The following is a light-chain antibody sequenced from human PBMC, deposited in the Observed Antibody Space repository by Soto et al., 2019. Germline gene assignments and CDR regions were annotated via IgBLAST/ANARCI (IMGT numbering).Light chain of an antibody. CDR2: DIS. J-gene: IGKJ2*01. CDR3: MQHSHWPHT. V-gene: IGKV2-30*02. CDR1: QTLVHSDGNTY. Sequence: DVVMTQSPLSLPVTLGQPASISCRSSQTLVHSDGNTYLNWFQQRPGQSPRHLIFDISNRDSGVPDRFSGSGSGTDFTLKISRVEAEDVGLYYCMQHSHWPHTFGQGTKLEIK.